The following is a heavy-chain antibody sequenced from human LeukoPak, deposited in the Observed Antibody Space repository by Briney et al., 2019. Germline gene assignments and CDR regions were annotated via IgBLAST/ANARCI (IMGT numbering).Heavy chain of an antibody. Sequence: ASVKVSCKASGYTFTSYGISWVRQAPGQGLEWMGWISAYNGNTNYAQKLQGRVPMTTDTSTSTAYMELRSLRSDDTAVYYCARDIVVVVAATSTTRDRFDYWGQGTLVTVSS. J-gene: IGHJ4*02. CDR2: ISAYNGNT. CDR3: ARDIVVVVAATSTTRDRFDY. D-gene: IGHD2-15*01. CDR1: GYTFTSYG. V-gene: IGHV1-18*01.